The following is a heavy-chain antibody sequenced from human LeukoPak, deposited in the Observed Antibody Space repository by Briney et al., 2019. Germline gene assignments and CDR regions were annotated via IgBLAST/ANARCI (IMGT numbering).Heavy chain of an antibody. J-gene: IGHJ6*02. Sequence: GGSLRLSCAASGFIFSNCGMSWVRQAPGKGLEWVSSISFSSTHIYYADSIQGRFTISRDNAENSLYLQMNSLRAEDTVVYYCAIPPLSGTGSSRPLAGIDVWGQGTTVTVSS. D-gene: IGHD3-10*01. CDR1: GFIFSNCG. CDR2: ISFSSTHI. V-gene: IGHV3-21*06. CDR3: AIPPLSGTGSSRPLAGIDV.